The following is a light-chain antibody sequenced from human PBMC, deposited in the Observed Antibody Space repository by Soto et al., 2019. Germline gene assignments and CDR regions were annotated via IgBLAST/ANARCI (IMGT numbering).Light chain of an antibody. CDR3: QQYNDYWT. Sequence: DIQMTQSPSTLSSSVGDRFTITCRASQSISSWLAWYQQKPGKAPKVLIYKASSLESGVPSRFSGSGSGTEFTLTISSLQPDDFATYYCQQYNDYWTFGQGTKVDIK. CDR2: KAS. J-gene: IGKJ1*01. V-gene: IGKV1-5*03. CDR1: QSISSW.